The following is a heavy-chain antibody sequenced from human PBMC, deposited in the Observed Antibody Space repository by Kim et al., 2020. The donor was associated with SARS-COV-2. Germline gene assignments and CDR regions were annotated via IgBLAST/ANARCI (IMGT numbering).Heavy chain of an antibody. J-gene: IGHJ6*02. D-gene: IGHD3-10*01. Sequence: STNYNPSLKSRVTISVDTSKNQFSLKLSSVTAADTAVYYCAVITLDGMDVWGQGTTVTVSS. CDR2: ST. V-gene: IGHV4-4*09. CDR3: AVITLDGMDV.